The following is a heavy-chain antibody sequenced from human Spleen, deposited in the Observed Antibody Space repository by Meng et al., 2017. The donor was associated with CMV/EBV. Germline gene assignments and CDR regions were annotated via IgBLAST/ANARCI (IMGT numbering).Heavy chain of an antibody. J-gene: IGHJ4*02. CDR3: ARQPEWSYGHIDY. Sequence: GSGCSCTTFWVGWVRHMPGKGLEWMGITHPDDSATRYSPSFQGQVTISVDKSISTVYLQWSSLKASDTAMYYCARQPEWSYGHIDYWGQGTLVTVSS. CDR1: GCSCTTFW. CDR2: THPDDSAT. D-gene: IGHD5-18*01. V-gene: IGHV5-51*01.